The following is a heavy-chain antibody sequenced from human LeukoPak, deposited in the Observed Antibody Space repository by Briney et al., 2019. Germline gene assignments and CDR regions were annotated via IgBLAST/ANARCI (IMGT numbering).Heavy chain of an antibody. CDR1: GYSFTSYW. V-gene: IGHV5-51*01. CDR3: ARHGSYGPRGSPPLFDL. D-gene: IGHD1-26*01. J-gene: IGHJ2*01. CDR2: IYPGESDT. Sequence: GESLKISCKGSGYSFTSYWIGWVRQMPGKGLGGMGIIYPGESDTRYSPSFQGQVTISADKSISTAYLQWSSLKASDTAMYYCARHGSYGPRGSPPLFDLWGRGTLVTVSS.